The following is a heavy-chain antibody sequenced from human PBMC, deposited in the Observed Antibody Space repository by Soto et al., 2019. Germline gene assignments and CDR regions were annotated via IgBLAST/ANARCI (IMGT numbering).Heavy chain of an antibody. J-gene: IGHJ4*02. CDR1: GDSISSRSCC. D-gene: IGHD1-1*01. Sequence: QLHLQESGPGLVKPSETLSLTCTVSGDSISSRSCCWAWIRQSPGKGLEWMGSVSSSGTTYHNPPLKSRVTISVHTPNQFSLRLSSVTAADTAVYFCARRGNSPTIDFWGQGNLVTVSS. CDR2: VSSSGTT. V-gene: IGHV4-39*01. CDR3: ARRGNSPTIDF.